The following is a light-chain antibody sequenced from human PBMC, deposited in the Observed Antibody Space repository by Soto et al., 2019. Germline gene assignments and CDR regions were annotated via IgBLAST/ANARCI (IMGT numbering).Light chain of an antibody. V-gene: IGKV3-11*01. CDR1: QSVDSY. CDR3: QQRSNWPSIT. Sequence: EIVLTQSPASLSLSPGERATLSCRASQSVDSYLVWYQQKPGQAPRLLIYDASNRATGIPARFSGSGSGTDFTLTINSLEPEDSAVYYCQQRSNWPSITFGQGTRLEIK. CDR2: DAS. J-gene: IGKJ5*01.